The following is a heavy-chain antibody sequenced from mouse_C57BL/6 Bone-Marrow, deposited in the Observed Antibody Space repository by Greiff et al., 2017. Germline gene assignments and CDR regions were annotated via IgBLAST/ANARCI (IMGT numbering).Heavy chain of an antibody. V-gene: IGHV1-74*01. J-gene: IGHJ4*01. CDR3: AIEGYGSRGDV. Sequence: QVQLQQPGAELVKPGASVKVSCKASGYTFTSYWMHWVKQRPGQGLEWIGSIHPSDSVTSYNQKFKGKATLTVDKSSSTAYMQLSSLTSEDSAVYYCAIEGYGSRGDVWGTGTSVTVSS. D-gene: IGHD1-1*01. CDR2: IHPSDSVT. CDR1: GYTFTSYW.